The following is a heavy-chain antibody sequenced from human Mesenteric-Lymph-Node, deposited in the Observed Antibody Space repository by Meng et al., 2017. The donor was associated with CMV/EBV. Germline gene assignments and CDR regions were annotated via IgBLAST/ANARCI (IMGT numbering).Heavy chain of an antibody. Sequence: SVKVSCKASGGTFSSYAISWVRQAPGQGLEWMGGIIPIFGTASYAQKFQERVTITRDMSTSTAYMEVSSLRSEDTAVYYCAATLSYSSSGYYGMDVWGQGTTVTVSS. CDR3: AATLSYSSSGYYGMDV. J-gene: IGHJ6*02. V-gene: IGHV1-69*05. CDR2: IIPIFGTA. CDR1: GGTFSSYA. D-gene: IGHD6-13*01.